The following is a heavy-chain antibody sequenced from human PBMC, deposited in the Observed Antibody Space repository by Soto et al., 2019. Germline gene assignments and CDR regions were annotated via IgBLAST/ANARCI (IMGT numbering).Heavy chain of an antibody. Sequence: QVQLVQSGAEVKKPGASVKVSCKASGYTFTTYYMHWVRQAPGQGLEWMGIINPSGGRTTYAQNFQGRVTMTRDTSTSTVYMELSSLRSEDTAVYYCAGDGCITATCAGGGNWFDPWGQGTPVTVSS. CDR1: GYTFTTYY. V-gene: IGHV1-46*01. D-gene: IGHD3-10*01. CDR3: AGDGCITATCAGGGNWFDP. CDR2: INPSGGRT. J-gene: IGHJ5*02.